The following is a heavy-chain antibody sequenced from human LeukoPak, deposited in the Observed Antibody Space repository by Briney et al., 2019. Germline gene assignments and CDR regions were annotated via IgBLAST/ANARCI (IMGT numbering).Heavy chain of an antibody. CDR3: SRDCWSNIVVVPASTDAFDI. V-gene: IGHV3-21*01. D-gene: IGHD2-2*01. J-gene: IGHJ3*02. Sequence: GGSLRLSCAASGFTFSSYSMNWVRQAPGKGLEWVSSISSSSSYIYYADSVKGRLTISRDNDKNSLYLQMNTLSAEDTAVYYCSRDCWSNIVVVPASTDAFDIWGQGTMVTVSS. CDR1: GFTFSSYS. CDR2: ISSSSSYI.